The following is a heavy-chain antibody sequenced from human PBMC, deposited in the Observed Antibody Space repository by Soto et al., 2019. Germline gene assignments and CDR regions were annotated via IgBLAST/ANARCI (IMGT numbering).Heavy chain of an antibody. CDR3: ARALGTTTHYYMDV. J-gene: IGHJ6*03. Sequence: ASVKVSCKASGYTFTSYGISWVRQAPGQGLEWMGWISAYNGNTNYAQKLQGRVTMTTDTSTSTAYMELRSLRSDDTAVYYCARALGTTTHYYMDVWGKGTTVTVSS. CDR1: GYTFTSYG. V-gene: IGHV1-18*01. D-gene: IGHD4-17*01. CDR2: ISAYNGNT.